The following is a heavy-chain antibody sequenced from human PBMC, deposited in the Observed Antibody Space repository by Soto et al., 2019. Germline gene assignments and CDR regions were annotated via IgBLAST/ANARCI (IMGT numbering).Heavy chain of an antibody. J-gene: IGHJ5*02. CDR2: IKQDGSEK. CDR1: GFTFSSYW. D-gene: IGHD6-19*01. V-gene: IGHV3-7*03. CDR3: ARVEGIAVAGTFGWFDP. Sequence: GGSLRLSCAASGFTFSSYWMSWVRQAPGKGLEWVANIKQDGSEKYYVDSVKGRFTISRDNAKNSLYLQMNSLRAEDTAVYYCARVEGIAVAGTFGWFDPWGHGTLVTVSS.